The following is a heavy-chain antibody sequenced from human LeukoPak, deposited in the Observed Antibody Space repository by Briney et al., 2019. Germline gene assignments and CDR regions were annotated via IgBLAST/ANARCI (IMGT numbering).Heavy chain of an antibody. J-gene: IGHJ4*02. CDR2: IYYGGST. CDR1: GGSVSSNSYY. CDR3: TRGGKNYYDINIFDY. D-gene: IGHD1-26*01. Sequence: SETLSLTCTVSGGSVSSNSYYWSWVRQPPGKGLEWIGFIYYGGSTNYNPSLKSRVTISVDTSKNQFSLKLSSVTAADTAVYYCTRGGKNYYDINIFDYWGQGTLVTVSS. V-gene: IGHV4-61*01.